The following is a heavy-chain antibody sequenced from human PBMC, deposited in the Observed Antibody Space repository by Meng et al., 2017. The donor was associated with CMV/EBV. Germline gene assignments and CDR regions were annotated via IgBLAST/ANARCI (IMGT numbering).Heavy chain of an antibody. J-gene: IGHJ6*02. D-gene: IGHD2-2*01. CDR3: ARGDVPAPPFPYYYGMDV. V-gene: IGHV3-7*01. CDR2: IKQDGGEK. Sequence: GESLKISCAASGFTFSSYWMSWVRQAPGKGLEWVANIKQDGGEKYYVDSVKGRFTISRDNAKNSLYLQMNSLRAEDTAVYYCARGDVPAPPFPYYYGMDVWGQGTTVTVSS. CDR1: GFTFSSYW.